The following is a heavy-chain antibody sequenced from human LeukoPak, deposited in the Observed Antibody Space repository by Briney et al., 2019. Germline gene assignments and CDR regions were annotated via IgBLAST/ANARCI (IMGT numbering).Heavy chain of an antibody. Sequence: SETLSLTCTVSGGSISSYYWIWIRQPPGKELEWIGYIYTSGSTNYNPSLKSRVTISVDTSKNQFSLKLSSVTAADTAVYYCASAYYDFWSGLIIDYWGQGTLVTVSS. CDR2: IYTSGST. J-gene: IGHJ4*02. D-gene: IGHD3-3*01. V-gene: IGHV4-4*09. CDR1: GGSISSYY. CDR3: ASAYYDFWSGLIIDY.